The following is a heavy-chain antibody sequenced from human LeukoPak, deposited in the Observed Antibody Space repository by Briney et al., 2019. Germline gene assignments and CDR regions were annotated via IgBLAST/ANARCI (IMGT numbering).Heavy chain of an antibody. Sequence: GGSLRLSCAASGFTFSSYSMNWVRQAPGKGLEWVSYISSTSSTIYYADSVKGRFTISRDNAKNSLYLQMNSLRAEDTAVYYCARKYGSGSYYYMDVWGKGTTVTVSS. CDR2: ISSTSSTI. CDR3: ARKYGSGSYYYMDV. CDR1: GFTFSSYS. V-gene: IGHV3-48*04. D-gene: IGHD3-10*01. J-gene: IGHJ6*03.